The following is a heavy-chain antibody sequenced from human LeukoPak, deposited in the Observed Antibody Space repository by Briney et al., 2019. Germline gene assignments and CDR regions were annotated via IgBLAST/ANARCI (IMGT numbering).Heavy chain of an antibody. J-gene: IGHJ3*02. CDR3: AREAPYYYDSSGYYPDAFDI. CDR2: IYYSGST. V-gene: IGHV4-39*07. D-gene: IGHD3-22*01. Sequence: SETLSLTCTVSGGSISSSSYYWGWIRQPPGKGLEWIGSIYYSGSTYYNPSLKSRVTISVDTSKNQFSLKLSSVTAADTAVYYCAREAPYYYDSSGYYPDAFDIWGQGTMVTVSS. CDR1: GGSISSSSYY.